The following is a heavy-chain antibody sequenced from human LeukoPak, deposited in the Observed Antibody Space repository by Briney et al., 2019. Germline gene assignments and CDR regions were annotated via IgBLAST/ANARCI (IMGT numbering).Heavy chain of an antibody. CDR2: IKQDGSEK. Sequence: GGSLRLSCAASGFTFSSYSMSWVRQAPGKGLEWVANIKQDGSEKYCVDSVKGRFTISRDNAKNSPYLQMNSLRAEDTAVYYCAKDRYYDRTYDYWGQGTLVTVSS. V-gene: IGHV3-7*01. CDR1: GFTFSSYS. J-gene: IGHJ4*02. CDR3: AKDRYYDRTYDY. D-gene: IGHD3-3*01.